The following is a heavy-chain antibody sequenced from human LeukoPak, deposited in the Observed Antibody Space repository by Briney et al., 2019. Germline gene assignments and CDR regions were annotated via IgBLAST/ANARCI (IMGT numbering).Heavy chain of an antibody. CDR2: IKEDGSRE. CDR1: AFAFSRNW. Sequence: GGSLRLSCAASAFAFSRNWMSWVRQAPGKGPEWVASIKEDGSRENYVDSLRGRFTISRDNSKNSLFLQMNSLRAEDTAVYYCARGPHWGQGTLVTVSS. V-gene: IGHV3-7*01. J-gene: IGHJ4*02. CDR3: ARGPH.